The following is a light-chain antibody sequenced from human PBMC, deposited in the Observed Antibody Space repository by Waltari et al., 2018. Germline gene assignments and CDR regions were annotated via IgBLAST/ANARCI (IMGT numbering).Light chain of an antibody. J-gene: IGLJ3*02. CDR1: SSNIGDHV. V-gene: IGLV1-44*01. CDR2: RND. CDR3: AAWDDRMNGHWV. Sequence: QSVLTQPPSSPGTPGQRVTIPCSGSSSNIGDHVVTWYQQLPGKAPKLLIYRNDQRPSGVPDRFSASKSGTSASLAISGLQSEDEADYYCAAWDDRMNGHWVFGGGTKVTVL.